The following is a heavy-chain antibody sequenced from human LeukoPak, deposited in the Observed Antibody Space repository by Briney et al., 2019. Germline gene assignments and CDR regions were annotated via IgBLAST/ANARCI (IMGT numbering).Heavy chain of an antibody. CDR2: IRNKANGGTT. Sequence: GGSLRLSCTTSGFTFSDYAVSWVRQAPGKGLEWIGLIRNKANGGTTECAASVKGRFTISRDDSKTIAHLQMSSLKTEDTAVYYCSRFYSSGWASGAFDIWGQGTMVTVSS. D-gene: IGHD3-22*01. J-gene: IGHJ3*02. CDR1: GFTFSDYA. V-gene: IGHV3-49*04. CDR3: SRFYSSGWASGAFDI.